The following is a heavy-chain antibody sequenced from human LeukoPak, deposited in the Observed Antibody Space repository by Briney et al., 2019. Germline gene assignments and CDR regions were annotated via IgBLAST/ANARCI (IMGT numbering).Heavy chain of an antibody. D-gene: IGHD1-26*01. CDR2: IYYSGST. J-gene: IGHJ4*02. CDR1: GGSISSSSYY. V-gene: IGHV4-39*01. Sequence: PSETLSLTCTVSGGSISSSSYYRGWIRQPPGKGLEWIGSIYYSGSTYYNPSLKSRVTISVDTSKNQFSLKLSSVTAADTAVYYCASMMGVFDYWGQGTLVTVSS. CDR3: ASMMGVFDY.